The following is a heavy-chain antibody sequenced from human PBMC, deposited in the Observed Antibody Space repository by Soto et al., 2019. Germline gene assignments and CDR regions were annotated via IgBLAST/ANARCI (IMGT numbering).Heavy chain of an antibody. CDR1: GYTFNNYW. CDR3: ARRLRDESGSSHYFYALDV. V-gene: IGHV5-51*01. Sequence: HGESLKISCQASGYTFNNYWIAWVRQMPGKGLEYVGIIYPGDSDTRYSPPLQGQVTISADTSISTAYLQWSSLKASDSGMYYCARRLRDESGSSHYFYALDVWGPGTRVTVSS. D-gene: IGHD3-16*01. J-gene: IGHJ6*02. CDR2: IYPGDSDT.